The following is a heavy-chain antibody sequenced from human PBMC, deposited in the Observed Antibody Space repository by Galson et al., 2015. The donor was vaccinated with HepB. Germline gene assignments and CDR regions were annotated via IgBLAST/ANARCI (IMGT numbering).Heavy chain of an antibody. J-gene: IGHJ3*02. D-gene: IGHD6-19*01. V-gene: IGHV3-21*01. CDR3: ARDKGEYLGSGWPRDAFDI. Sequence: SLRLSCAASGFTFSSYSMNWVRQAPGKGLEWVSSISSSSSYIYYADSVKGRFTISRDNAKNSLYLQMNSLRAEDTAVYYCARDKGEYLGSGWPRDAFDIWGQGTMVTVSS. CDR2: ISSSSSYI. CDR1: GFTFSSYS.